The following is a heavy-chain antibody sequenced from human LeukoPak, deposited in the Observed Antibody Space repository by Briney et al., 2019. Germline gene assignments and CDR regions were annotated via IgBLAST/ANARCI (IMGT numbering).Heavy chain of an antibody. Sequence: GGSLRLSCAASGFTFNTYSMNWVRQAPGKGLEWVSSISTSTSYIYYADSVKGRFTISRDNAKNSLYLQMNSLRAEDTAVYYCARGLLAGVFDYWGQGTLVTVSS. CDR3: ARGLLAGVFDY. CDR1: GFTFNTYS. CDR2: ISTSTSYI. D-gene: IGHD3-22*01. J-gene: IGHJ4*02. V-gene: IGHV3-21*01.